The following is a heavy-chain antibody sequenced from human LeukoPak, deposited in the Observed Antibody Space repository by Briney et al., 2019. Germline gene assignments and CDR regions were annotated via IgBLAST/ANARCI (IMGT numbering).Heavy chain of an antibody. J-gene: IGHJ4*02. CDR2: IYYSGST. Sequence: SETLSLTCGVSGGSISGYYWSWIRQPPGKGLEWIGYIYYSGSTNYNPSLKSRVTISIDTSKNQFSLKLSSVTAADTAVYYCAREDSSSGTFDYWGQGTLVTVSS. V-gene: IGHV4-59*01. CDR1: GGSISGYY. D-gene: IGHD6-13*01. CDR3: AREDSSSGTFDY.